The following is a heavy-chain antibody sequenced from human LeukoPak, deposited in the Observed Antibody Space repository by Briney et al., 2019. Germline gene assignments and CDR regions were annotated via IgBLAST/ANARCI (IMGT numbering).Heavy chain of an antibody. CDR3: ARLLDNDISGDPDTFDV. Sequence: PSETLSLTCTVSGGSLSGHYWSWIRQPPGKRLEWIGYVSYTGGTKYNPSLQSRVTISIDTSKSQSSLKLTSVTSADTAVYSCARLLDNDISGDPDTFDVWGQGTTVIVSS. CDR2: VSYTGGT. CDR1: GGSLSGHY. V-gene: IGHV4-59*11. J-gene: IGHJ3*01. D-gene: IGHD3-22*01.